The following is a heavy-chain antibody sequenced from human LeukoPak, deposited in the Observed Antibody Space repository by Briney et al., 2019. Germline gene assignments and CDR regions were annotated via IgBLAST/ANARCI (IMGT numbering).Heavy chain of an antibody. J-gene: IGHJ4*02. CDR2: IIPIFGTA. Sequence: SVKVSCKASGGTFSSYAISWVRQAPGQGLEWMGGIIPIFGTANYAQKFQGRVTITADKSTSTAYMELSSLRSEDTAVYYCARDVGEYCSSTNCYASHYWGQGTLVTVSS. CDR1: GGTFSSYA. V-gene: IGHV1-69*06. D-gene: IGHD2-2*01. CDR3: ARDVGEYCSSTNCYASHY.